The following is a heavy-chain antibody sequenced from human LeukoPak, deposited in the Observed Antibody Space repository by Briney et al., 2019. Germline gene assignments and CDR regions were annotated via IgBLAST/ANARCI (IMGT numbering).Heavy chain of an antibody. D-gene: IGHD6-13*01. CDR2: TYYRSKWYN. CDR3: ARDVSSKNFRNFDY. CDR1: GDIVSSNTAA. J-gene: IGHJ4*02. V-gene: IGHV6-1*01. Sequence: SQTLSLTCAISGDIVSSNTAAWNWIRQSPSRGLEWLGSTYYRSKWYNDYAVSVKSRITINPDTSKNQFSLQLNSVTPEDTAVYYCARDVSSKNFRNFDYWGQGTLVTVSS.